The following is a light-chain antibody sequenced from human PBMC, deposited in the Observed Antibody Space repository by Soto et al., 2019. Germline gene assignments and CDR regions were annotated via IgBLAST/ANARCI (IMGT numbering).Light chain of an antibody. J-gene: IGKJ4*01. CDR1: QDIAIY. V-gene: IGKV1-9*01. Sequence: IQLTQSPSSLSASVGDRVTITCRASQDIAIYLAWYQQKPGEAPKLLIYAASTLYGGVTSRFSGSGSGTDFALTITSLHAEDFATYYCQQLRMYPSTFGGGTKVEIK. CDR2: AAS. CDR3: QQLRMYPST.